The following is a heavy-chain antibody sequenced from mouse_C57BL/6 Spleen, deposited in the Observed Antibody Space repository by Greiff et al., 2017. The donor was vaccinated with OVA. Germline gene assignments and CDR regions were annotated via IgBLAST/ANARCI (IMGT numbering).Heavy chain of an antibody. D-gene: IGHD1-1*01. CDR2: IWSGGST. CDR3: ARKGTITYAMDY. J-gene: IGHJ4*01. V-gene: IGHV2-2*01. Sequence: VMLVESGPGLVQPSQCLSITCTVSGFALTSYGVHWVRQSPGKGLEWLGVIWSGGSTDYNPALISRLSNSKDNSKSQVFFKMNSLQADDTAIYYYARKGTITYAMDYWGQGTSVTVSS. CDR1: GFALTSYG.